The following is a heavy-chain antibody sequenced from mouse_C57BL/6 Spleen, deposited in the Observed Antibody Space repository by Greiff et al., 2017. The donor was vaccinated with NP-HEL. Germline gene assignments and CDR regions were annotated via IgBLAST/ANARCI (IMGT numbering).Heavy chain of an antibody. CDR1: GYTFTSYW. Sequence: QVQLQQPGAELVQPGASVKMSCKASGYTFTSYWITWVKQRPGQGLEWIGDIYPGSGSTNYNEKFTSKATLTVDTSSSTAYMQLSSLTSEDAAVYDCARNDGSWFAYWGQGTLVTVSA. CDR3: ARNDGSWFAY. CDR2: IYPGSGST. V-gene: IGHV1-55*01. D-gene: IGHD1-1*01. J-gene: IGHJ3*01.